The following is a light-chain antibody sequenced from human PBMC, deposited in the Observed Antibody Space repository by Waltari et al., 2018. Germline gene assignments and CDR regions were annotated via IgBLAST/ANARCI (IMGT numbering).Light chain of an antibody. CDR1: SSDVGGYNY. CDR2: DVN. Sequence: QSALTQPRSVSGSPGQSVPISCTGTSSDVGGYNYVSWYQQHPGKAPQLRIYDVNRRPSGVPDRFSGSKSGNTASLTISGLQAEDEADYYCCSYAGSALRVFGGGTKLTVL. V-gene: IGLV2-11*01. J-gene: IGLJ3*02. CDR3: CSYAGSALRV.